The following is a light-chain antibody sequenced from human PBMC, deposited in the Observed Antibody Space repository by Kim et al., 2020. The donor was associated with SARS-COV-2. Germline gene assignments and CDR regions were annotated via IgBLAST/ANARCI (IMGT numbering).Light chain of an antibody. Sequence: QSALTQPASVSGSPGQSITISCTGTSSDVGGYNYVSWYQQHPGKAPKLMIFDVISRPSGISNRFSGSKSGNTASLTISGLQAVDEADYYCSSYTRRSTLWVFGGGTQLTVL. CDR2: DVI. V-gene: IGLV2-14*03. CDR1: SSDVGGYNY. CDR3: SSYTRRSTLWV. J-gene: IGLJ3*02.